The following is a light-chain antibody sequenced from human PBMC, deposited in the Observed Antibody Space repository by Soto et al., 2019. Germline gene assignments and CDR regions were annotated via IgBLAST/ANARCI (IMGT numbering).Light chain of an antibody. V-gene: IGKV1-33*01. CDR3: QHYDHLPIT. CDR2: DAS. J-gene: IGKJ5*01. Sequence: DIQMTQSPSSLSASVGDRVTITCQASQDITNYLNWYQQKPGKAPRLLLYDASSLETGVPSRFSGSGSGTDFTFTISSLQPEDIATYYCQHYDHLPITFGQGTDWRL. CDR1: QDITNY.